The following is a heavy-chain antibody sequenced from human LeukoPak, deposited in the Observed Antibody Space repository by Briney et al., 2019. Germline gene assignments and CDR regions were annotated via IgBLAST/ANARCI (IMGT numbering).Heavy chain of an antibody. Sequence: GGSLRLSCVASGFTFTTYSLNWVRQAPGKGLEWVSSISSTSSYIYYADSVKGRFTLSRDSAKNSIYLQMDSLRAEDTAVYYCTSRGDFWSGYWAMNVWGQGTTVIVSS. J-gene: IGHJ6*02. V-gene: IGHV3-21*01. CDR1: GFTFTTYS. CDR2: ISSTSSYI. D-gene: IGHD3-3*01. CDR3: TSRGDFWSGYWAMNV.